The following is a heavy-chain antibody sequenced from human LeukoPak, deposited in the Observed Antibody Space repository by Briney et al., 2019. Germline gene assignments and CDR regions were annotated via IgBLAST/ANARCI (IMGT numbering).Heavy chain of an antibody. D-gene: IGHD3-10*01. CDR3: ARGPLIYGSGSYYDY. Sequence: ASVKVSCKASGYTFTSYGISWVRQATGQGLEWMGWMNPNSGNTGYAQKFQGRVTMTRNTAINTAYMELSSLRSEDTAVYYCARGPLIYGSGSYYDYWGQGTLVTVSS. J-gene: IGHJ4*02. CDR1: GYTFTSYG. V-gene: IGHV1-8*02. CDR2: MNPNSGNT.